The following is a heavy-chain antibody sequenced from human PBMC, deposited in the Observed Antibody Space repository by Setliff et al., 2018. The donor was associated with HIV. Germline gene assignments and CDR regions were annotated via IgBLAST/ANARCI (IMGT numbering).Heavy chain of an antibody. Sequence: SETLSLTCTVSGGSISSGGYYWSWIRQHPGKGLEWIGYIDYSGSTYYNPSLKSRLTMSVDPSKNQFSLRLNSVTAADTAVYYCARGTRIQLSALALFDYWGQGTLVTVS. V-gene: IGHV4-31*03. CDR3: ARGTRIQLSALALFDY. CDR1: GGSISSGGYY. D-gene: IGHD5-18*01. CDR2: IDYSGST. J-gene: IGHJ4*02.